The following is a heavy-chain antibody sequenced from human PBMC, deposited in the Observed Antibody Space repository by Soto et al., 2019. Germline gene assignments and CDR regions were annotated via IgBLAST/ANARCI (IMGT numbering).Heavy chain of an antibody. V-gene: IGHV4-59*01. CDR2: IYYSGST. Sequence: PSETLSLTCTVSGGSISSYYWSWIRQPPGKGLEWIGYIYYSGSTNYNPSLKSRVTISVDTSKNQFSLKLSSVTAADTAVYYCARAPRGNYDYPSFLAYWGQGTLVTVSS. CDR1: GGSISSYY. J-gene: IGHJ4*02. CDR3: ARAPRGNYDYPSFLAY. D-gene: IGHD1-7*01.